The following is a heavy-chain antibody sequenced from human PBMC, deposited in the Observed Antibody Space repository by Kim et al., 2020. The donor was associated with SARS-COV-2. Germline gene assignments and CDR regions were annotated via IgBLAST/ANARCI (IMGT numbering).Heavy chain of an antibody. J-gene: IGHJ3*02. CDR3: ARVSGSSDAFDI. CDR1: GDSVSGGSYY. CDR2: IHYSGST. V-gene: IGHV4-61*01. D-gene: IGHD3-10*01. Sequence: SETLSLTCTVSGDSVSGGSYYWSWIRQPPGKGLEWIGYIHYSGSTNYNPSLKSRVTISVDTSKNQFSLKLRSVTAADTAVYYCARVSGSSDAFDIWGQVTKVTVSS.